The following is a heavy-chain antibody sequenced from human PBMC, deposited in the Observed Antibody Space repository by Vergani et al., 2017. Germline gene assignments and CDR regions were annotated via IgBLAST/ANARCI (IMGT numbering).Heavy chain of an antibody. Sequence: QVQLQQWGPGLLKPSETLSLTCAVYGGSLSGYYWSWIRLAPGKGLEWIGEINHSGTINYNPTLRSPFNVSIDTSRDHFSLKLRSVSAADTAVYFCARRAERWETLLRDDFDVWGQGTFVTVSP. V-gene: IGHV4-34*01. D-gene: IGHD1-26*01. CDR1: GGSLSGYY. CDR3: ARRAERWETLLRDDFDV. J-gene: IGHJ3*01. CDR2: INHSGTI.